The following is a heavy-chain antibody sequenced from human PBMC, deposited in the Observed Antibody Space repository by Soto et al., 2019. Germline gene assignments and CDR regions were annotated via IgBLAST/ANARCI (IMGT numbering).Heavy chain of an antibody. CDR1: GDSVSSNSAA. CDR3: AREPLYASGGYYLNAFDI. Sequence: PSQTLSLSCAISGDSVSSNSAARNWIRQSPSRGLEWLGRTYYRSKWYNDYVVSVKSRITINADTSKNQFSLQLHSVTPEDTALYYCAREPLYASGGYYLNAFDIWGQGTMVTVSS. D-gene: IGHD3-22*01. J-gene: IGHJ3*02. V-gene: IGHV6-1*01. CDR2: TYYRSKWYN.